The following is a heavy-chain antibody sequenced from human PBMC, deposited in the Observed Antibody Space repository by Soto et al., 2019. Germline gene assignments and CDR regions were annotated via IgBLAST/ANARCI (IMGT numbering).Heavy chain of an antibody. D-gene: IGHD1-1*01. V-gene: IGHV1-69*06. J-gene: IGHJ6*02. CDR3: ARERSYNWNEHYYYYGMDV. CDR1: GGTFSSYA. Sequence: QVQLVQSGAEVKKPGSSVKVSCKASGGTFSSYAISWVRQAPGQGLEWMGGIIPIFGTANYAQKFQGRVTITADKSTSTAYMELSSLRSEDTAVYYCARERSYNWNEHYYYYGMDVWGQGTTFTVSS. CDR2: IIPIFGTA.